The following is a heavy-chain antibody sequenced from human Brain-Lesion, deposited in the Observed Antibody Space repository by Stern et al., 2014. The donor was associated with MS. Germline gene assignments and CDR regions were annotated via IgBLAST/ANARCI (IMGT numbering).Heavy chain of an antibody. J-gene: IGHJ4*02. CDR3: TTVSPIVRIPD. Sequence: EVQLEESGGGLVKPGGSFRLSCAASGFPLSNAWMSWVRQAPGKGLEWVGRIKSLADGGTTDYAAPVKGRFTISRSESKNTLYLQMNRLKTEDTAVYYCTTVSPIVRIPDWGPGTQVAVSS. CDR2: IKSLADGGTT. V-gene: IGHV3-15*01. D-gene: IGHD2-8*01. CDR1: GFPLSNAW.